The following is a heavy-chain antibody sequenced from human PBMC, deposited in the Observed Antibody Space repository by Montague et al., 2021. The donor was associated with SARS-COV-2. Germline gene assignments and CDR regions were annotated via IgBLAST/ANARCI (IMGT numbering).Heavy chain of an antibody. CDR1: GGSFSGYY. V-gene: IGHV4-34*01. CDR2: INHSGST. D-gene: IGHD4-17*01. CDR3: ARWTTVTTFYYYYGMDV. Sequence: SETLSLTCAVYGGSFSGYYWSWIRQPPGKGLEWIGEINHSGSTNYNPSLKGRVTISVDTPKNQFFLKLSSVTAADTAVYYCARWTTVTTFYYYYGMDVWGQGTTVTVSS. J-gene: IGHJ6*02.